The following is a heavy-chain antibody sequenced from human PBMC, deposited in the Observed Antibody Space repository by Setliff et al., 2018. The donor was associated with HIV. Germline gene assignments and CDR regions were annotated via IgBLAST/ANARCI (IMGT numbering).Heavy chain of an antibody. V-gene: IGHV4-34*01. CDR3: ARLSPMLGSFDY. CDR1: GGSFSAYH. D-gene: IGHD3-10*01. CDR2: IQHSGSA. Sequence: SETLSLTCSVYGGSFSAYHWNWIRQPPGKGLEWIGEIQHSGSATYNPSLKSRVTMSLDKSKNQLSLKLTSVTATDTAAYYCARLSPMLGSFDYWGQGALVTVSS. J-gene: IGHJ4*02.